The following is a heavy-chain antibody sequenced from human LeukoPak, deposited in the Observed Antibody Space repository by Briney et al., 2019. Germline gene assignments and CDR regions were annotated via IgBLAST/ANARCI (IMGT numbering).Heavy chain of an antibody. CDR2: VSSDGSAT. CDR3: AREVIAAGGGYYFDY. D-gene: IGHD6-13*01. CDR1: GFTVSSYW. Sequence: PGGTLRLSCVASGFTVSSYWKHWIRQSPGKGLVWVSRVSSDGSATSHADSVKGRFTISRDNAKNTLYLQMNSLRAEDTAVYYCAREVIAAGGGYYFDYWGQGTLVTVSS. J-gene: IGHJ4*02. V-gene: IGHV3-74*01.